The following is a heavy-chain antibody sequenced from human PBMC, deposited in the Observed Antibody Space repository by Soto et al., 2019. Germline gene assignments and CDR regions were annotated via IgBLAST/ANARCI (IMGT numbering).Heavy chain of an antibody. Sequence: SQTLSLTCAMSGDSVSGNSAAWNWIRQSPSRGLEWLGRTYYRSKWYNDYAVSVKSRITINPDTSKNQFSLQLNSVTPEDTAVYYCARRPGIAAAGAYGMDVWGQGTTVTVSS. V-gene: IGHV6-1*01. CDR1: GDSVSGNSAA. D-gene: IGHD6-13*01. CDR3: ARRPGIAAAGAYGMDV. J-gene: IGHJ6*02. CDR2: TYYRSKWYN.